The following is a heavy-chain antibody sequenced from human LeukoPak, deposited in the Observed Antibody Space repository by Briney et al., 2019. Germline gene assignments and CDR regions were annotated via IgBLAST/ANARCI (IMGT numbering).Heavy chain of an antibody. CDR3: ARGGTGYDLFDY. V-gene: IGHV3-48*03. D-gene: IGHD5-12*01. CDR2: ISSSGRTK. CDR1: GFTFSSYE. Sequence: PGGSLTLSCAASGFTFSSYEMTWVRQAPGKGLEWVSYISSSGRTKYYADSVKGRFTISRDNAKNSLYLQMNSLRAEDTAIYYCARGGTGYDLFDYWGQGTLVTVSS. J-gene: IGHJ4*02.